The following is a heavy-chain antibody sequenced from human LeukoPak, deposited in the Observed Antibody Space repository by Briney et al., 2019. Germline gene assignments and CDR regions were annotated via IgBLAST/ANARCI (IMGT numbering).Heavy chain of an antibody. Sequence: PGGSLRLSCAASEFTFSSYWMTWVRQAPGKGLEWVANIKQDGSEKYYVDSVKGRFTISRDNAKKSLYLQMNSLRAEDTAVYYCARRYRDAFDIWGQGTMVTVSS. CDR1: EFTFSSYW. CDR2: IKQDGSEK. CDR3: ARRYRDAFDI. D-gene: IGHD2-2*02. J-gene: IGHJ3*02. V-gene: IGHV3-7*05.